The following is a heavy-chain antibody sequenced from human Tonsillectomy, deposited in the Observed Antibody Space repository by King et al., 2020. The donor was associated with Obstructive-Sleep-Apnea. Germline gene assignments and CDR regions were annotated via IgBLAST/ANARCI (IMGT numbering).Heavy chain of an antibody. CDR2: INPDSGAT. J-gene: IGHJ6*02. V-gene: IGHV1-2*02. D-gene: IGHD1-14*01. Sequence: VQLVESGAEVKKPGASVKVSCKTSGYTFTDYYIYWVRQAPGQGLEWMGWINPDSGATHYAQNFHDRVTLIRDTSITTAYMGLTSLRSDDTAVYFCARDDGGNNQLALDVWGQGTTVIVSS. CDR3: ARDDGGNNQLALDV. CDR1: GYTFTDYY.